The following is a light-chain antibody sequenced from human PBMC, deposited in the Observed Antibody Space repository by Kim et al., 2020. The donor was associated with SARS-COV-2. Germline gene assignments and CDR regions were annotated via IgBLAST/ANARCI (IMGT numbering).Light chain of an antibody. J-gene: IGLJ1*01. Sequence: PGQSVTYSGTGDSCNVGGYNYVSLEQQHPGKAPKLIIYDVSKRPSGVTDGFSGSKSGNTASLTISGIQAEDEADYYCCSYAGYSYVFGIGTKVTVL. CDR3: CSYAGYSYV. CDR2: DVS. CDR1: SCNVGGYNY. V-gene: IGLV2-11*03.